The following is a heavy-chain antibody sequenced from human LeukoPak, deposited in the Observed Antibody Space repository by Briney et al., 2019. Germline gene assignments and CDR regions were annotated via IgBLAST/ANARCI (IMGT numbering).Heavy chain of an antibody. CDR1: GGSISSYY. CDR3: ARDEGAAAGTFSWFDP. V-gene: IGHV4-59*01. J-gene: IGHJ5*02. Sequence: SETLSLTCTVSGGSISSYYWSWIRQPPGKGLEWIGYIYYSGSTNYNPSLKGRVTISVDTSKNQFSLKLSSVTAADTAVYYCARDEGAAAGTFSWFDPWGQGTLVTVSS. D-gene: IGHD6-13*01. CDR2: IYYSGST.